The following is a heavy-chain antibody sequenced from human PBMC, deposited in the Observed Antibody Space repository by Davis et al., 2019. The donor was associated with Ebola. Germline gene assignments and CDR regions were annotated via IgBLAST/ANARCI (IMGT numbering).Heavy chain of an antibody. V-gene: IGHV3-23*01. J-gene: IGHJ5*02. CDR2: ISGSGGST. Sequence: PGGSLRLSCAASGFTFSSYAMSWVRQAPGKGLEWVSAISGSGGSTYYADSVKGRFTISRDNSKNTRYLQMNSLRAEDTAVYYCAKGPMVQGVINNWFDPWGQGTLVTVSS. D-gene: IGHD3-10*01. CDR3: AKGPMVQGVINNWFDP. CDR1: GFTFSSYA.